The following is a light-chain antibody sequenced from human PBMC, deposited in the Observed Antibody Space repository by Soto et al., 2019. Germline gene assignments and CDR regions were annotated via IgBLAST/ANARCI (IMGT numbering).Light chain of an antibody. CDR1: QSISTY. V-gene: IGKV3-11*01. J-gene: IGKJ2*01. Sequence: EIVLTQSPDTLSLSPGERDTLSCRASQSISTYLAWYQQRPGQAPRLLIYDASNRATGIPPRFSGSGSGTDFTLTISSLEAEDFAVYYCQQRSNWYTFGQGTKLEIK. CDR2: DAS. CDR3: QQRSNWYT.